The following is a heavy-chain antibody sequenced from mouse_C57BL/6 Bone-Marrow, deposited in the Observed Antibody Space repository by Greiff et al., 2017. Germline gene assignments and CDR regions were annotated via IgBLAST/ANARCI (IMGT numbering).Heavy chain of an antibody. D-gene: IGHD1-1*01. V-gene: IGHV1-59*01. CDR1: GYTFTRYW. CDR2: IDHSVSYT. Sequence: QVQLQQPGAELVRPGTSVMLSCKASGYTFTRYWMHWVKQRPGQGLEWIGVIDHSVSYTNYNQKFKGKATLTVDPSSSTAYRQLSSLTSEDSADYYCARGGNYYGRGGNYWGQGTTLTVSS. CDR3: ARGGNYYGRGGNY. J-gene: IGHJ2*01.